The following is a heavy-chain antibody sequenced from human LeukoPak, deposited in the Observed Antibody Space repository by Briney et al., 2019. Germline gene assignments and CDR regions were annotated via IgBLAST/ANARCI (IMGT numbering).Heavy chain of an antibody. J-gene: IGHJ2*01. CDR1: GGSISSYY. CDR3: ARGRRAVAGIPRPAKNYWYFDL. V-gene: IGHV4-59*05. D-gene: IGHD6-19*01. Sequence: PSETLSLTCTVSGGSISSYYWSWIRQPAGKGLEWIGSIYYSGSTYYNPSLKSRVTISVDTSKNQFSLKLSSVTAADTAVYYCARGRRAVAGIPRPAKNYWYFDLWGRGTLVTVSS. CDR2: IYYSGST.